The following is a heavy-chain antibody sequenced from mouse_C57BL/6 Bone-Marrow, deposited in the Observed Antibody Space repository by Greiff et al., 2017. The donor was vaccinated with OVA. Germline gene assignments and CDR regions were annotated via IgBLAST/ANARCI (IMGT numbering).Heavy chain of an antibody. CDR3: ARDSMVRGDY. V-gene: IGHV5-4*01. Sequence: EVHLVESGGGLVKPGGSLKLSCAASGFTFSSYAMSWVRQTPEKRLAWVATISDGGSYTYYPDNVKGRFTISRDNAKNNLYLQMSHLKSEDTAMYYCARDSMVRGDYWGQGTSVTVSS. CDR2: ISDGGSYT. D-gene: IGHD2-10*02. J-gene: IGHJ4*01. CDR1: GFTFSSYA.